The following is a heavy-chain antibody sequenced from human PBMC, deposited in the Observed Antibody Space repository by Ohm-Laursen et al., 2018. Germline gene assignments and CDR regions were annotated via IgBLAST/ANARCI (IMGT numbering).Heavy chain of an antibody. CDR3: ARAHGYSYGYGY. D-gene: IGHD5-18*01. J-gene: IGHJ4*02. V-gene: IGHV3-11*01. Sequence: FLSLSRAASGFTFSDYYMSWIRQAPGKGLERVSYISSSGDTIFYADSVKGRFTISRDNAKNSLYLQMNSLRAEDTAVYYWARAHGYSYGYGYWGQGILVTASS. CDR2: ISSSGDTI. CDR1: GFTFSDYY.